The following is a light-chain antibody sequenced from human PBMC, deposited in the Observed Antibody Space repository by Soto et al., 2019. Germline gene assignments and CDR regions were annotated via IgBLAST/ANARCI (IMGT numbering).Light chain of an antibody. CDR3: QSFDSSLTAWV. CDR2: AYT. Sequence: QSVLTQPPSVSGAPGQRVTISCTGSNSNIGAGYDLHWYQQFPGAAPKLLTFAYTNRPSGVPDRFSGSKSGTSASLAITGLQADDEADYYCQSFDSSLTAWVFGGGTKLTVL. CDR1: NSNIGAGYD. V-gene: IGLV1-40*01. J-gene: IGLJ3*02.